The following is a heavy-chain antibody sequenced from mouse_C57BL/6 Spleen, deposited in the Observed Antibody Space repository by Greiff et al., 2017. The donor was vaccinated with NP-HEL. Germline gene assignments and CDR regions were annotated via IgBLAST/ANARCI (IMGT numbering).Heavy chain of an antibody. CDR3: ARLSTNYYAMDY. Sequence: EVQVVESGGGLVKPGGSLKLSCAASGFTFSSYTMSWVRQTPEKRLEWVATISGGGGNTYYPDSVKGRFTISRDNAKNTLYLQMSSLRSEDTALYYCARLSTNYYAMDYWGQGTSVTVSS. CDR1: GFTFSSYT. J-gene: IGHJ4*01. CDR2: ISGGGGNT. D-gene: IGHD5-1*01. V-gene: IGHV5-9*01.